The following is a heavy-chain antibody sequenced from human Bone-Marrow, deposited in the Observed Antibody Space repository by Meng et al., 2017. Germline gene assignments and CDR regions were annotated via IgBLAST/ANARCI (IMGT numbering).Heavy chain of an antibody. V-gene: IGHV4-34*01. CDR3: ARAYYGSGSYYQN. Sequence: VQRQQWGAGLLKPSETLSLTCAVYGGSFSGYYWSWIRQPPGKGLEWIGEINHSGSTNYNPSLKSRVTISVDTSKNQFSLKLSSVTAADTAVYYCARAYYGSGSYYQNWGQGTLVTVSS. CDR2: INHSGST. J-gene: IGHJ4*02. CDR1: GGSFSGYY. D-gene: IGHD3-10*01.